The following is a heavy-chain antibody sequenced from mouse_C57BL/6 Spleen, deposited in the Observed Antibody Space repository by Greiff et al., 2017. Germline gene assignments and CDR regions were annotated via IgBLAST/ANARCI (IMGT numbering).Heavy chain of an antibody. CDR3: ARCTTVVAKYAMDY. CDR2: INPSNGGT. CDR1: GYTFTSYW. Sequence: QVQLQQPGTELVKPGASVKLSCKASGYTFTSYWMHWVQQRPGQGLEWIGNINPSNGGTNYNEKFKSKATLTVDKSSSTAYMQLSSLTSEYSAVYYCARCTTVVAKYAMDYWGQGTSVTVSS. J-gene: IGHJ4*01. D-gene: IGHD1-1*01. V-gene: IGHV1-53*01.